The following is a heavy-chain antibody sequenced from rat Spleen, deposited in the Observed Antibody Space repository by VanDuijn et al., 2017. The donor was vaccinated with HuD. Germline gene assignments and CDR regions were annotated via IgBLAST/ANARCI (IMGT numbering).Heavy chain of an antibody. CDR2: IWNTGGT. J-gene: IGHJ2*01. Sequence: QVQLKESGPGLVQPSQTLSLTCTVSGFSLTSYHVSWVRQPPGKGLEWMGVIWNTGGTRYNSVLKSRLSISKDTSKNQVFLKMNSLQTDDTGTYYCTIHPRYWGQGVMVTVSS. V-gene: IGHV2-41*01. D-gene: IGHD3-1*01. CDR3: TIHPRY. CDR1: GFSLTSYH.